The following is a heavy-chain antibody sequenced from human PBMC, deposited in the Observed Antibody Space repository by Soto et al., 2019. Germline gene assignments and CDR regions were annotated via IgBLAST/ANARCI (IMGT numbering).Heavy chain of an antibody. Sequence: GGSLRLSCAASGFTFSSYSMNWVRQAPGKGLEWVSSISSSSSYIYYADSVKGRFTISRDNAKNSLYLQMNSLRAEDTAVYYCAGPAQPYSSGSGALDIWGQGTMVTVSS. J-gene: IGHJ3*02. CDR2: ISSSSSYI. V-gene: IGHV3-21*01. D-gene: IGHD6-19*01. CDR1: GFTFSSYS. CDR3: AGPAQPYSSGSGALDI.